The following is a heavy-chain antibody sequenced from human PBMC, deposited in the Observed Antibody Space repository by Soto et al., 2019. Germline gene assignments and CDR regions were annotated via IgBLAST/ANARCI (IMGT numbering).Heavy chain of an antibody. J-gene: IGHJ4*02. CDR2: ISAHNGNT. Sequence: QVHLVQSGAEVKKPGASVKVSCKGSGYGFTTYGITWVRQAPGQGLEWMAWISAHNGNTNYAQKVQGRVTVTRDTSTSTAYMELRSLRYDDTAVYYCARGRYGDYWGQGPWSPSPQ. CDR1: GYGFTTYG. D-gene: IGHD1-1*01. V-gene: IGHV1-18*01. CDR3: ARGRYGDY.